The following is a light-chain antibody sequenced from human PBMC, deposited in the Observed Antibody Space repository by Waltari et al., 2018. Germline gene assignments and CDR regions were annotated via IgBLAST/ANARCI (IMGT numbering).Light chain of an antibody. CDR3: QQYHNLPYT. J-gene: IGKJ2*01. CDR2: GTS. V-gene: IGKV3-20*01. Sequence: VLTQSPGTLSLSPGERATLSCRASQIITSDYLAWYQQKRCQAPRLLIYGTSVRATGIRDRFSGSGSGTDFTLTINGLEPEDFAVYSFQQYHNLPYTFGQGTKLEIK. CDR1: QIITSDY.